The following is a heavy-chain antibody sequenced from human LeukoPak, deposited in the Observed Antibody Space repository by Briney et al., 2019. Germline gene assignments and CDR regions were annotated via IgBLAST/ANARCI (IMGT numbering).Heavy chain of an antibody. J-gene: IGHJ4*02. CDR3: APGGVGAPDY. CDR1: GYTFTSYY. V-gene: IGHV1-46*01. D-gene: IGHD1-26*01. Sequence: GASVKVSCKASGYTFTSYYMHLVRQAPGQGLEWMGIINPSGGSTSYAQKFQGRVTMTRDTSTSTVYMELSSLRSEDTAMYYCAPGGVGAPDYWGQGTLVTVSS. CDR2: INPSGGST.